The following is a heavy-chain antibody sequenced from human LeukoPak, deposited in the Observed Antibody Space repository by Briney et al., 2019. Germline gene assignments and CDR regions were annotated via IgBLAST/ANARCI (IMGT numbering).Heavy chain of an antibody. CDR2: INHSGST. V-gene: IGHV4-34*01. Sequence: SETLSLTCAVYGGSFSGYYWSWIRQPPGKGLEWIGEINHSGSTNYNPSLKSRVTISVDTSKNQFSLKLSSVTAADTAVYYCARGQVGGYSYSSYYYYGMDVWGQGTTVTVSS. D-gene: IGHD5-18*01. CDR3: ARGQVGGYSYSSYYYYGMDV. J-gene: IGHJ6*02. CDR1: GGSFSGYY.